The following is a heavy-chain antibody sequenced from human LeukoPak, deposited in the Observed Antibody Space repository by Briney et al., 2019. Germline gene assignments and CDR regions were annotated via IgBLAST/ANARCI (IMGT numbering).Heavy chain of an antibody. D-gene: IGHD3-10*01. V-gene: IGHV3-23*01. CDR1: VFTFSSYA. CDR2: ISGSGGST. Sequence: VGALRLSCAASVFTFSSYAMSWVRQAPGKGLEWVSAISGSGGSTYYADSVKGRFTISRDNSKNTLYLQMNSLRAEDTAVYYCAKLWFGELLDYFDYWGQGTLVTVSS. J-gene: IGHJ4*02. CDR3: AKLWFGELLDYFDY.